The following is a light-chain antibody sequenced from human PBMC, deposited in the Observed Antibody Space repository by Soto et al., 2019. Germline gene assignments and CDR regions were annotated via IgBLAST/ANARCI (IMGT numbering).Light chain of an antibody. CDR1: NSDVGAYHY. Sequence: QSALTQPASVSGSPGQSITISCTGTNSDVGAYHYVSWFQQHPGKAPKLIIFEVTNRPSGVSHRFSGSKSANTASLTISGLQTEDEADYYCRSYTITSVLVFGGGTQLTVL. CDR2: EVT. CDR3: RSYTITSVLV. V-gene: IGLV2-14*01. J-gene: IGLJ3*02.